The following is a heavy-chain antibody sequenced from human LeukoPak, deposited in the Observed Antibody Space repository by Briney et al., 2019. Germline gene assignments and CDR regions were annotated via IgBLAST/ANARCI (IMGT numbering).Heavy chain of an antibody. CDR1: GFTFSSYA. J-gene: IGHJ3*02. CDR3: AREFEEGELNAFDI. Sequence: GRSLRLSCAASGFTFSSYAMHWVRQVPGKGLEWVAVISYDGSNKYYADSVKGRFTISRDNSKNTLYLQMNSLRAEDTAVYYCAREFEEGELNAFDIWGQGTMVTVSS. D-gene: IGHD1-26*01. V-gene: IGHV3-30*04. CDR2: ISYDGSNK.